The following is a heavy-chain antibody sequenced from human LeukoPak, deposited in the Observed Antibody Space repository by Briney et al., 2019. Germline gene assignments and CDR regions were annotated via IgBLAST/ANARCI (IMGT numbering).Heavy chain of an antibody. Sequence: SETLSLTCAVYGGSFSGYYWSWIRQPPGKGLEWIGEINHSGSTNYNPSLKSRVTISVDTSKNQFSLKLSSVTAADTAVYYCAGGACLRNYDSSGYRPGPDYWGQGTLVTVSS. CDR1: GGSFSGYY. CDR2: INHSGST. V-gene: IGHV4-34*01. J-gene: IGHJ4*02. D-gene: IGHD3-22*01. CDR3: AGGACLRNYDSSGYRPGPDY.